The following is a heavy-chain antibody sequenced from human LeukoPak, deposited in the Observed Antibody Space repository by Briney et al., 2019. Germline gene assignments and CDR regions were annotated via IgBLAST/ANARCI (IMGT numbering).Heavy chain of an antibody. CDR2: INAGNGNT. CDR1: GYTFTSYA. V-gene: IGHV1-3*01. D-gene: IGHD2-2*01. J-gene: IGHJ4*02. Sequence: ASVKVSCKASGYTFTSYAMHWVRQAPGQRLEWMGWINAGNGNTKYSQKFQGRVTITRDTSASTAYMELSSLRSEDTAVYYCARVRPVVVPADLPDYYFDYWGQGTLVTVSS. CDR3: ARVRPVVVPADLPDYYFDY.